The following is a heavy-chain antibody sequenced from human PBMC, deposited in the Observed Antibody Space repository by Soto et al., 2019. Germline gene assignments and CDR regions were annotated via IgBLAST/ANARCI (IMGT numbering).Heavy chain of an antibody. CDR1: GDSISRGSYY. CDR3: ARHPSDFWFDP. J-gene: IGHJ5*02. Sequence: SETLSLTCTVSGDSISRGSYYWTWIRQPPGKGLEWTGYISYSGSTYYNPSLKSRVTLSVDTSKNQFSLKLSSVTAADTAVYYCARHPSDFWFDPWGQGTLVTVS. V-gene: IGHV4-39*01. CDR2: ISYSGST. D-gene: IGHD2-21*02.